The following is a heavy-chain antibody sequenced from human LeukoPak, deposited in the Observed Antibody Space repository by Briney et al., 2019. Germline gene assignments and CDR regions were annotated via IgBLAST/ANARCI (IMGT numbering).Heavy chain of an antibody. V-gene: IGHV5-51*01. Sequence: GESLKISCKGSGYSFTSYWIGWVRQMPGKGLEWMGIIYPGDSDTRYSPSFQGQVTISADKSINTAYLQWSSLKASDTAIYYCASLLLGDATMVTGWFDPWGQGTLVTVSS. CDR3: ASLLLGDATMVTGWFDP. J-gene: IGHJ5*02. CDR1: GYSFTSYW. CDR2: IYPGDSDT. D-gene: IGHD5-18*01.